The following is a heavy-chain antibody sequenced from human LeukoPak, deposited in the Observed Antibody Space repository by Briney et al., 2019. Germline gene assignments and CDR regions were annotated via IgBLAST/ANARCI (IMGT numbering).Heavy chain of an antibody. D-gene: IGHD2-21*01. CDR3: VRGGLWWIDY. CDR2: ISYDGSNK. CDR1: GFTFSNYA. Sequence: GGSLRLSCAASGFTFSNYAIHWVRQAPGKGLEWVAVISYDGSNKYYADSVKGRFTISRDNSKNTLYLQMDSLRAEDTTMYYCVRGGLWWIDYWGQGTLVTVSS. J-gene: IGHJ4*02. V-gene: IGHV3-30-3*01.